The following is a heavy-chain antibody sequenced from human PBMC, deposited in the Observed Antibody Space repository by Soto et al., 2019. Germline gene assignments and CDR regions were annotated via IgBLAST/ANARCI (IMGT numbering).Heavy chain of an antibody. Sequence: GRSLRLSCAACGFSFSSYAVSWVRQAPGKGLEWVSVISGSAGATYYAYSVKGRFTISRDNSKNTLYLQMNRVRAEDTAVYYCAKSTWDDLPPSFWGQGTPVTVSS. J-gene: IGHJ4*02. CDR1: GFSFSSYA. CDR3: AKSTWDDLPPSF. D-gene: IGHD1-26*01. V-gene: IGHV3-23*01. CDR2: ISGSAGAT.